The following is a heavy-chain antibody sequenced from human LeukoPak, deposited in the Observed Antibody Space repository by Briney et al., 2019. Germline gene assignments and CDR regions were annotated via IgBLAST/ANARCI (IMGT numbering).Heavy chain of an antibody. V-gene: IGHV4-61*01. CDR3: ARDGSDYYDSSGYLRLFDY. D-gene: IGHD3-22*01. J-gene: IGHJ4*02. Sequence: SETLSLTCTVSGGSVSSGSYYWIWIRQPPGKGLGWIGYIYYSGSTNYNPSLKSRVTISVDTSKNQFSLKLSSVTAADTAVYYCARDGSDYYDSSGYLRLFDYWGQGTLVTVSS. CDR1: GGSVSSGSYY. CDR2: IYYSGST.